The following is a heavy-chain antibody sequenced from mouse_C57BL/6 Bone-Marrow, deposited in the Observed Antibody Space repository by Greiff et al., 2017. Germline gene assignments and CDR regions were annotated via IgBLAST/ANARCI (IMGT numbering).Heavy chain of an antibody. Sequence: VQLQQPGAELVKPGASVKLSCKASGYTFTSYWMHWVKQRPVQGLEWIGMIHPNSGSTNYNEKFKSKATLTVDKSSSTAYMQLSSLTSEDSAVYYCAREGGYYPWFAYWGQGTLVTVSA. J-gene: IGHJ3*01. CDR2: IHPNSGST. CDR1: GYTFTSYW. D-gene: IGHD2-1*01. V-gene: IGHV1-64*01. CDR3: AREGGYYPWFAY.